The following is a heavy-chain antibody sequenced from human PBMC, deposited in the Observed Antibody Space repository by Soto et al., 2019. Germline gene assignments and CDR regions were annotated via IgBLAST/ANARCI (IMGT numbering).Heavy chain of an antibody. Sequence: ASVKVSCKASGYTFTSYYMQWVRQAPGQGLEWMGIINPSGGSTSYAQKFQGRVTMTRDTSTSTVYMELSSLRSEDTAVYYCARDPHSGYDYSWWSSAASGMDVWGQGTTVTVSS. CDR2: INPSGGST. J-gene: IGHJ6*02. V-gene: IGHV1-46*01. D-gene: IGHD5-12*01. CDR1: GYTFTSYY. CDR3: ARDPHSGYDYSWWSSAASGMDV.